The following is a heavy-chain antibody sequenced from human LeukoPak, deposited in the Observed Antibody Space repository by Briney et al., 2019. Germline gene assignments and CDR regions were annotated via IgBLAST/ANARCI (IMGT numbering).Heavy chain of an antibody. CDR3: AGDRRGLDYYYYMDV. V-gene: IGHV4-59*01. Sequence: SETLSLTCTVSGGSISSYYWSWIRQPPGKGLEWIGYIYYSGSTNYNPSLKSRVTISVDTSKNQFSLKLSSVTAADTAVYYCAGDRRGLDYYYYMDVWGKGTTVTVSS. J-gene: IGHJ6*03. CDR1: GGSISSYY. CDR2: IYYSGST. D-gene: IGHD3-16*01.